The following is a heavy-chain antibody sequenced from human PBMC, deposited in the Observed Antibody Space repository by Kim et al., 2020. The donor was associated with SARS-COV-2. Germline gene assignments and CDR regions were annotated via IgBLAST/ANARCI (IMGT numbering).Heavy chain of an antibody. CDR3: ARAYSSGWAYFDY. D-gene: IGHD6-19*01. Sequence: YADSGQGRFTISTDNAKNSLYLKMNRLRAEDTAVYYCARAYSSGWAYFDYWGQGTLVTVSS. V-gene: IGHV3-21*01. J-gene: IGHJ4*02.